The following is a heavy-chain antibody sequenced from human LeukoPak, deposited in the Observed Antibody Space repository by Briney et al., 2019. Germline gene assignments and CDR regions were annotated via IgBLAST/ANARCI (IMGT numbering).Heavy chain of an antibody. J-gene: IGHJ3*02. CDR1: GYSFTSYW. V-gene: IGHV5-51*01. D-gene: IGHD1-26*01. Sequence: GESLKISCKGSGYSFTSYWIDWVRQMPGKGLEWIGIIYPDYSDTRYSPSFQGQVTISLDKSISPAYLQWSSLKASDTAMYYCGRRGDTSHQHRPGLDTWGKGKMVTVSS. CDR3: GRRGDTSHQHRPGLDT. CDR2: IYPDYSDT.